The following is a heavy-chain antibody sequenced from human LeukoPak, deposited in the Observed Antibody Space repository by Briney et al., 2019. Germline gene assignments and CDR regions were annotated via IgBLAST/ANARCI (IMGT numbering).Heavy chain of an antibody. CDR1: GYTFTDYY. CDR3: ARSGMVRCFDP. CDR2: INPKSGGT. V-gene: IGHV1-2*02. D-gene: IGHD3-10*01. Sequence: ASVKVSCKASGYTFTDYYIHWVRQAPGQGLEWVGWINPKSGGTNYVQKFQGRFSMTRDTSSTTGYVELSRRRSDDTAVYYCARSGMVRCFDPWGQGTLVTVSS. J-gene: IGHJ5*02.